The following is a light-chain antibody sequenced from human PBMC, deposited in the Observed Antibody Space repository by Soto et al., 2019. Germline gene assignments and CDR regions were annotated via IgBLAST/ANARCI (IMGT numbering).Light chain of an antibody. Sequence: DTELTQSPATLSVSPGERATLSCRASQNVGTNLAWYQQRAGQAPRLLIYGASTRAFGVAARFSGGGSGTEFTLTLRRMEPEDLEVYHCQQYGSSPTFGQGTKVDIK. J-gene: IGKJ1*01. CDR3: QQYGSSPT. CDR2: GAS. CDR1: QNVGTN. V-gene: IGKV3-15*01.